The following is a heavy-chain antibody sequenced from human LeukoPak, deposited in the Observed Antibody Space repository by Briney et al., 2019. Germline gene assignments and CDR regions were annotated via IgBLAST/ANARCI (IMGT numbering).Heavy chain of an antibody. Sequence: WVRQAPGKGLEWIGSIYHNGDIYSNTSLKSRITISIDTSKNHFSLKLSSVTAADTAVYYCARHRREDSASNWFAPWGQGTLVTVSS. D-gene: IGHD6-6*01. J-gene: IGHJ5*02. CDR3: ARHRREDSASNWFAP. CDR2: IYHNGDI. V-gene: IGHV4-38-2*01.